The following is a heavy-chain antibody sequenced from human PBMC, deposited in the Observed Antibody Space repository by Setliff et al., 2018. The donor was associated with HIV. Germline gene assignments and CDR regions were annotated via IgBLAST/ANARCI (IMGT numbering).Heavy chain of an antibody. D-gene: IGHD2-21*01. CDR2: VTPILHTT. CDR1: GDTFSTYV. V-gene: IGHV1-69*10. Sequence: SAKVSCKSSGDTFSTYVFTWVRQAPGQGLEWMGGVTPILHTTNYAQKFQGRVTITADISTRTVYMELSSLTSEDTAIYYCARDHQTMLWLDYWGQGTLVTVSS. CDR3: ARDHQTMLWLDY. J-gene: IGHJ4*02.